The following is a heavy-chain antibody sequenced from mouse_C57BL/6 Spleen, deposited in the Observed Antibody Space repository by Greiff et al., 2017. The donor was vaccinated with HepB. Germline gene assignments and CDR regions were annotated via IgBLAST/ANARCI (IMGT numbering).Heavy chain of an antibody. CDR2: ISSGSSTI. D-gene: IGHD4-1*01. Sequence: EVKLVESGGGLVKPGGSLKLSCAASGFTFSDYGMHWVRQAPEKGLEWVAYISSGSSTIYYADTVKGRFTITRDNAKNTLFLQMTSLRSEDTAMYYCARELGRWNAMDYWGQGTSVTVSS. V-gene: IGHV5-17*01. CDR1: GFTFSDYG. CDR3: ARELGRWNAMDY. J-gene: IGHJ4*01.